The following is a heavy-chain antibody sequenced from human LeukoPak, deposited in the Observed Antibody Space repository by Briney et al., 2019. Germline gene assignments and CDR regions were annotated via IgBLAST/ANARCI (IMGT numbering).Heavy chain of an antibody. V-gene: IGHV3-48*04. CDR3: ARSATVTAYWFDP. D-gene: IGHD2-21*02. CDR2: VSSSSDTI. Sequence: GGSLRLSCAASGFTFSAYGMNWVRQAPGKGLQWIAYVSSSSDTIYYADSVKGRFTISSDNAKRSLYLQLNSLRADDTAVYFCARSATVTAYWFDPWGQGTLVTVSS. J-gene: IGHJ5*02. CDR1: GFTFSAYG.